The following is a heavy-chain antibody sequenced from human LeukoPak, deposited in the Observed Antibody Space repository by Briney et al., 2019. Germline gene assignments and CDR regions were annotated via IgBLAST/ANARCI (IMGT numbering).Heavy chain of an antibody. CDR3: TRDPRHFDS. V-gene: IGHV3-11*04. Sequence: GGSLRLSCAASGFTFSDSYMTWVRQAPGKGVEWVAYISGSGHDINYSDSVKGRFTISRDNAKTSLYLQMSSLRVEDTAVYYCTRDPRHFDSCGQGTLVTVSS. D-gene: IGHD6-6*01. CDR1: GFTFSDSY. J-gene: IGHJ5*01. CDR2: ISGSGHDI.